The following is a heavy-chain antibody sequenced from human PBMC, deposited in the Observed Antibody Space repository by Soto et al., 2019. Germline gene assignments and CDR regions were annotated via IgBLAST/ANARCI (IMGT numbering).Heavy chain of an antibody. V-gene: IGHV3-33*01. J-gene: IGHJ4*02. D-gene: IGHD3-9*01. CDR3: ARVAPYSLIRYFNWPLDY. CDR2: IWYDGSSK. CDR1: GFTFSSYG. Sequence: QVQQVESGGGVVQPGRSLRLSCAASGFTFSSYGMHWVRQAPGKGLEWVAVIWYDGSSKYYADSVKGRFTISRDNSKNPLYLQMNSLRAEDTAVYYCARVAPYSLIRYFNWPLDYWGQGTLVTVSS.